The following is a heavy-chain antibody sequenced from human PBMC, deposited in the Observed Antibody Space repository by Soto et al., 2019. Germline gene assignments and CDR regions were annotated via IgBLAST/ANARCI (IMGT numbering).Heavy chain of an antibody. Sequence: QVQLVQSGAEVKKPGSSVKVSCKASGGTFSSYTISWVRQAPGQGLEWMGRIIPILGIANYAQKFQGRVTITADKSTSTAYMELSSLRSEDTAVYYCARDDKIAVAGTYYYYGMDVWGQGTMVTVSS. CDR1: GGTFSSYT. CDR2: IIPILGIA. CDR3: ARDDKIAVAGTYYYYGMDV. V-gene: IGHV1-69*08. D-gene: IGHD6-19*01. J-gene: IGHJ6*02.